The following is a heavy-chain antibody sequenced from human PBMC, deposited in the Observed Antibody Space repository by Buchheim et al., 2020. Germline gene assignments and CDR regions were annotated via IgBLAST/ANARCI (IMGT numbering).Heavy chain of an antibody. V-gene: IGHV3-11*01. Sequence: QVHLVESGGGLVKPGGSLRLSCVASGFTFSDYYINWIRQAPGKGLEWISYISSTGNIVSYADSVKGRFTVSRDNTKKSEYPQMNSLRAEDTAVYYCARPLHYSTSWYDFWGQGAL. D-gene: IGHD2-2*01. CDR1: GFTFSDYY. CDR2: ISSTGNIV. J-gene: IGHJ5*01. CDR3: ARPLHYSTSWYDF.